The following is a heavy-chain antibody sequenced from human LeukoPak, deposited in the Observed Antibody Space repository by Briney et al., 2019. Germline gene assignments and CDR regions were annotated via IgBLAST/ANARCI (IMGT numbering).Heavy chain of an antibody. CDR1: GGSISSYY. J-gene: IGHJ4*02. Sequence: SETLSLTCTVSGGSISSYYWSWIRQPPGKGLEWIGYIYTSGSTNYNPSLKSRVTISVDTSKNQFSLKLSSVTAADTAVYYCARATSGSYWDFDYWGQGTLVTVSS. D-gene: IGHD1-26*01. V-gene: IGHV4-4*09. CDR2: IYTSGST. CDR3: ARATSGSYWDFDY.